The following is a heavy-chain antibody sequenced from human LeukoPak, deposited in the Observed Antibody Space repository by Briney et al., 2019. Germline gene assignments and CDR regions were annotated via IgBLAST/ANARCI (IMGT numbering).Heavy chain of an antibody. Sequence: ASVKVSCKASGYTFTSHGISWVRQAPGQGLEWMGWISAYNGNTNYAQKLQGRVTMTTDTSTSTAYMELRSLRSDDTAVYYCARDCRSTSCHYYYMDVWGKGTTVTVSS. CDR2: ISAYNGNT. CDR3: ARDCRSTSCHYYYMDV. CDR1: GYTFTSHG. J-gene: IGHJ6*03. V-gene: IGHV1-18*01. D-gene: IGHD2-2*01.